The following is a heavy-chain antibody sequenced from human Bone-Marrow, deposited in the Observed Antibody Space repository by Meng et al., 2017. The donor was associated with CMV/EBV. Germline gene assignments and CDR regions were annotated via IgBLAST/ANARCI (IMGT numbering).Heavy chain of an antibody. J-gene: IGHJ6*02. CDR3: ARAGPKYYGAYYYYGMDV. CDR2: VYYSGST. Sequence: SETLSLTCTVSGGSIRSYYWSWIRQPPGEGLEWIGYVYYSGSTNYNPSLKSRVTISVDTSKNQFSLKLSSVTAADTAVYYCARAGPKYYGAYYYYGMDVWGQGTTVTVSS. D-gene: IGHD3-3*01. V-gene: IGHV4-59*01. CDR1: GGSIRSYY.